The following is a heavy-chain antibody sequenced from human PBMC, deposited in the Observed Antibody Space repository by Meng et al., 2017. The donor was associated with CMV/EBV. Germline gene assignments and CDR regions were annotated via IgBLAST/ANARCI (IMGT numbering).Heavy chain of an antibody. D-gene: IGHD3-3*01. Sequence: GESLKISCAASGFTFSSYWMSWVRQAPGKGLEWVANIKQDGSEKYYVDSVKGRFTISRDNAKNSLYLQMNSLRAEDTAVYYCARDRYYDFWSGYYSDYYYGMDVWGQGTTVTVSS. J-gene: IGHJ6*02. CDR1: GFTFSSYW. CDR2: IKQDGSEK. V-gene: IGHV3-7*01. CDR3: ARDRYYDFWSGYYSDYYYGMDV.